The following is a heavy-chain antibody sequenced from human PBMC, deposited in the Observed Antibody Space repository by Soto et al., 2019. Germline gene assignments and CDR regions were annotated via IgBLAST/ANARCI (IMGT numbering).Heavy chain of an antibody. J-gene: IGHJ3*02. CDR1: DGTSVGFG. D-gene: IGHD3-3*01. Sequence: LLTLCVPCTVVDGTSVGFGWRCIMKNKGKGLEWIGYIYYSGSTNYNPSLKSRVTISVDTSKNQFSLKLSSVTAADTAVYYCARHGAWEDFWSGPRAFDIWGQGTMVTVSS. CDR2: IYYSGST. CDR3: ARHGAWEDFWSGPRAFDI. V-gene: IGHV4-59*08.